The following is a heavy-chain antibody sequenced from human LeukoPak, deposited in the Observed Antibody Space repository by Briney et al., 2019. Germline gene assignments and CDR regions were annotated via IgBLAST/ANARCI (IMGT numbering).Heavy chain of an antibody. CDR2: INPNSGGT. CDR3: ARYGEYCSGGSCYYYFDY. CDR1: GYTFTGYY. V-gene: IGHV1-2*02. Sequence: EASVKVSXKASGYTFTGYYMHWVRQAPGQGLEWMGGINPNSGGTNYAQKFQGRVTMTRDTSISTAYMELSRLRSDDTAVYYCARYGEYCSGGSCYYYFDYWGQGTLVTVSS. D-gene: IGHD2-15*01. J-gene: IGHJ4*02.